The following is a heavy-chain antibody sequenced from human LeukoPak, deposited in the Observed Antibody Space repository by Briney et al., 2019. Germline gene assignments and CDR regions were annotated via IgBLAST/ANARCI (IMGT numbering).Heavy chain of an antibody. J-gene: IGHJ4*02. CDR3: ARNLPFGVVIMRGFDY. D-gene: IGHD3-3*01. Sequence: GGSLRLSCAASGFTFSNYGMSWVRQAPGKGLEWVANIKQDGSEKYYVDSVKGRFTISRDNAKNSLYLQMNSLRAEDTAVYYCARNLPFGVVIMRGFDYWGQGTLVTVSS. V-gene: IGHV3-7*01. CDR2: IKQDGSEK. CDR1: GFTFSNYG.